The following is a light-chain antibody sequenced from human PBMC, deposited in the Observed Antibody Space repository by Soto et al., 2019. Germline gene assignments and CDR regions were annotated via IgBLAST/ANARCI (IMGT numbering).Light chain of an antibody. J-gene: IGKJ2*02. CDR2: ATS. CDR1: QSISSY. V-gene: IGKV1-39*01. Sequence: DIQMTQSPSSLSASVGDRVTITCRASQSISSYLNWYQQKPGKAPNLLIYATSSLKRGVPSRFSGSGSGTDLTLTISSLQPEDFATYYCQQSYSTPRTFGQGTKLEIK. CDR3: QQSYSTPRT.